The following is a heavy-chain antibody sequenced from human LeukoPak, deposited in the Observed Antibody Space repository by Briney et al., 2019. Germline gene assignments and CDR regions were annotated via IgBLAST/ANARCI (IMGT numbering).Heavy chain of an antibody. J-gene: IGHJ5*02. CDR3: ARLFAGLPNNWFDP. V-gene: IGHV4-59*08. CDR2: IYYSGST. CDR1: GGSISSHY. D-gene: IGHD2-15*01. Sequence: SETLSLTCTVSGGSISSHYWSWIRQPPGKGLEWIGYIYYSGSTNYNPSLKSRVTISVDTSKNQFSLKLSSVTAADTAVYYCARLFAGLPNNWFDPWGQGTLVTVSS.